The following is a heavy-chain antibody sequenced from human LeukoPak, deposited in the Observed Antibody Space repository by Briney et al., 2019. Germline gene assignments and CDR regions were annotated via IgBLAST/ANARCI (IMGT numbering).Heavy chain of an antibody. J-gene: IGHJ4*02. CDR2: IRSKANSYAT. CDR1: GYTFSGCA. V-gene: IGHV3-73*01. Sequence: GGSLKLSCAASGYTFSGCALHWVRQASGKGLEWVGRIRSKANSYATTYGASVKGRFTISRDDSKNTAYLQMNSLKTEDTAVYYCTRRYYHDSSGYYRDDYWGQGTLVTVSS. CDR3: TRRYYHDSSGYYRDDY. D-gene: IGHD3-22*01.